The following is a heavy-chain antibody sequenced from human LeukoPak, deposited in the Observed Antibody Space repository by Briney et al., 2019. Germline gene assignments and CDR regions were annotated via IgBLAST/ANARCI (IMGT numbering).Heavy chain of an antibody. CDR2: ISSSGSTI. Sequence: PGGSLRLSCAASGFTFSDYYMSWIRQAPGKGLEWVSYISSSGSTIYYADSVKGRFTISRDNAKNSLYLQMNSLRAEDTAVYYCAKDRYRCSSTSCYMLYFDYWGQGTLVTVSS. V-gene: IGHV3-11*01. J-gene: IGHJ4*02. CDR3: AKDRYRCSSTSCYMLYFDY. CDR1: GFTFSDYY. D-gene: IGHD2-2*02.